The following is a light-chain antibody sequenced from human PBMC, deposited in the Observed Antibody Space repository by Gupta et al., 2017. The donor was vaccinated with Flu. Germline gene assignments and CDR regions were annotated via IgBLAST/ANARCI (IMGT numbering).Light chain of an antibody. CDR3: QLHVSSPPSLT. J-gene: IGKJ4*01. Sequence: LCLSPGGAATPTCRTNQSARRTFVAWYQQNPGQAPRLLMYGTSVRATDIPERFSGSGSGTDFTLSITRLEPADFATYYCQLHVSSPPSLTFGGGTRLEIK. V-gene: IGKV3-20*01. CDR1: QSARRTF. CDR2: GTS.